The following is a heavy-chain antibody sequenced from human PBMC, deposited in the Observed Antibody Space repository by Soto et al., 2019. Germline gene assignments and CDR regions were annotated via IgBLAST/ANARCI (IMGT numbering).Heavy chain of an antibody. CDR2: ISAYNGNT. D-gene: IGHD3-22*01. CDR3: ARDLFTMIVVVTPGHAFDI. V-gene: IGHV1-18*04. CDR1: GYHFTSYG. Sequence: ASVKVSCKASGYHFTSYGNSWVRQALGQGLAWMGWISAYNGNTNYAQKLQGRVTMTTDTSTSTAYMELRSLRSDDTAVYSCARDLFTMIVVVTPGHAFDIWRQGTMVTVSS. J-gene: IGHJ3*02.